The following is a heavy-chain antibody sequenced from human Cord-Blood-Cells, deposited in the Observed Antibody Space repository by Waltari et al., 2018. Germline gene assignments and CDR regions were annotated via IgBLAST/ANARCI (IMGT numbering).Heavy chain of an antibody. J-gene: IGHJ4*02. D-gene: IGHD6-13*01. Sequence: GTFSSYAISWVRQAPGQGLEWRGGIIPIFGTANYAQKFQGRGTITADESTSTAYMELSSLRSEDTAVYYCASDPQQQLVPIDYWGQGTLVTVS. CDR2: IIPIFGTA. V-gene: IGHV1-69*01. CDR3: ASDPQQQLVPIDY. CDR1: GTFSSYA.